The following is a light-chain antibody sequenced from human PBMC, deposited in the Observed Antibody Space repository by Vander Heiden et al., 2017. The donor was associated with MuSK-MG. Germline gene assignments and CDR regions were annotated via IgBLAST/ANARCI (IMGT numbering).Light chain of an antibody. J-gene: IGKJ5*01. Sequence: DIVMTQSPCTLSLSPGERATLTCRASQSVSSSYLAWYQQKPGQAPRLLIYGASSRATGIPDRFSGSGSGTDFTLTISRLEPEDFAVYYCQQYGSSPGTFGQGTRLEIK. CDR3: QQYGSSPGT. V-gene: IGKV3-20*01. CDR1: QSVSSSY. CDR2: GAS.